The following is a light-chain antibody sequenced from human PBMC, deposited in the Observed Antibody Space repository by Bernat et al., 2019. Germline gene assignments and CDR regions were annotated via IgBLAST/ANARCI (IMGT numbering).Light chain of an antibody. CDR2: EVT. CDR1: RSDVGSHNR. V-gene: IGLV2-18*02. Sequence: QSALTQPPSVSGSPGQSVTISCTGTRSDVGSHNRFSWYQQSPGPAPKLIIYEVTNRPAGVPDRFSGSKSGNTASLTISGLQADDEADYYCSSYTRTSTFVFGTGTKVTVL. CDR3: SSYTRTSTFV. J-gene: IGLJ1*01.